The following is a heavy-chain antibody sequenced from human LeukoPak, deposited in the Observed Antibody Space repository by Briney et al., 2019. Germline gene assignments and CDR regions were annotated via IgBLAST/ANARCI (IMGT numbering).Heavy chain of an antibody. CDR1: GFTFSSYG. CDR2: IWYDGSNK. D-gene: IGHD6-19*01. J-gene: IGHJ4*02. CDR3: ARDSSQWLADY. Sequence: PGRSLRLSCAASGFTFSSYGMHWVRQAPGKGLEWVAVIWYDGSNKYYADSVKGRFTISRDNSKNTLYLQMNSLRAEDTAVYYCARDSSQWLADYWGQGTLVTISS. V-gene: IGHV3-33*01.